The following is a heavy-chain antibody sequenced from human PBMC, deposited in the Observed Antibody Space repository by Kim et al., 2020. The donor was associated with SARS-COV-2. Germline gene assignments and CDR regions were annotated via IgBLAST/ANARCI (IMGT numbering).Heavy chain of an antibody. V-gene: IGHV3-9*01. D-gene: IGHD6-6*01. J-gene: IGHJ5*02. CDR1: GFTFGDYA. CDR2: ISWNSGSI. CDR3: AKASEYSSSSDWGPTGFDP. Sequence: GGSLRLSCAASGFTFGDYAMHWVRQAPGKGLEWVSGISWNSGSIGYADSVKGRFTISRDNAKNSLYLQMNSLRAEDTALYYCAKASEYSSSSDWGPTGFDPWGQGTLVTVSS.